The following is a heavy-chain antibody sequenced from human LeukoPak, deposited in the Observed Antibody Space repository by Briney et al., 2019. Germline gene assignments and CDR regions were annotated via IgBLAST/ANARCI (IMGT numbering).Heavy chain of an antibody. V-gene: IGHV4-4*07. CDR3: VRGGGWWELRT. CDR1: GGSIDSYH. Sequence: SETLSLTCSVSGGSIDSYHCSWIRQPAGKGLEWIGRISSNGGTIYNPSLKSRATISLDKSKNQVSLKLSSMMAADTARYYCVRGGGWWELRTWGQGILVIVSS. D-gene: IGHD4-23*01. J-gene: IGHJ5*02. CDR2: ISSNGGT.